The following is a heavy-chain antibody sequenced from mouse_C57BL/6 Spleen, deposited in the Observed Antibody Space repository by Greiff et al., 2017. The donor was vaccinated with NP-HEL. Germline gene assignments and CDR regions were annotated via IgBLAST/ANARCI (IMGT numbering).Heavy chain of an antibody. Sequence: VKLQESGAELARPGASVKMSCKASGYTFTSYTMHWVKQRPGQGLEWIGYINPSSGSTKYNQKFKDKATLTADKSSSPAYMQLSSLTSEDSAVYYCARSVVSYYAMDYWGQGTSVTVSS. D-gene: IGHD1-1*01. CDR1: GYTFTSYT. J-gene: IGHJ4*01. CDR3: ARSVVSYYAMDY. CDR2: INPSSGST. V-gene: IGHV1-4*01.